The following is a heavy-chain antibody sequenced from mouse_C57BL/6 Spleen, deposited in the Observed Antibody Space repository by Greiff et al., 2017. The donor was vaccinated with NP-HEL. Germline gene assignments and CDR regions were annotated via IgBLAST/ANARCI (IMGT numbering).Heavy chain of an antibody. CDR1: GYTFTNYW. CDR2: IYPGGGYT. V-gene: IGHV1-63*01. J-gene: IGHJ4*01. Sequence: VQLQESGAELVRPGTSVKMSCKASGYTFTNYWIGWAKQRPGHGLEWIGDIYPGGGYTNYNEKFKGKATLTADKSSSTAYMQFSSLTSEDTAIYYCARRSLAMDYWGQGTSVTVSS. CDR3: ARRSLAMDY.